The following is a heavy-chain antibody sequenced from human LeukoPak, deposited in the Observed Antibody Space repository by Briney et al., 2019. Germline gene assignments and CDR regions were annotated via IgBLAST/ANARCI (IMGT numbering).Heavy chain of an antibody. Sequence: GGSLRLSCVASGFTLSSYAMHWVRQAPGKGLEWVAVVSYDGSHKYHIDSVKGRFTISRDNSKNTLYLEMNSLRPEDTAVYYCARDQDYYGSGSYGPDYWGQGTLVTVSS. J-gene: IGHJ4*02. CDR1: GFTLSSYA. CDR3: ARDQDYYGSGSYGPDY. V-gene: IGHV3-30-3*01. CDR2: VSYDGSHK. D-gene: IGHD3-10*01.